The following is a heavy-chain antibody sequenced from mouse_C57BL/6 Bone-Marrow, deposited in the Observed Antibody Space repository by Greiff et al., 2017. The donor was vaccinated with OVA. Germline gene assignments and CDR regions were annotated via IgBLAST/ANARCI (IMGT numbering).Heavy chain of an antibody. D-gene: IGHD2-1*01. V-gene: IGHV14-3*01. CDR1: GFNIKNTY. Sequence: EVQLVESVAELVRPGASVKLSCTASGFNIKNTYMHWVKQRPEQGLEWIGRIDPANGNTKYAPKFQGKATITADTSSNTAYLQLSSLTSEDTAIYYCARNYGGPHWYFDVWGTGTTVTVSS. CDR3: ARNYGGPHWYFDV. CDR2: IDPANGNT. J-gene: IGHJ1*03.